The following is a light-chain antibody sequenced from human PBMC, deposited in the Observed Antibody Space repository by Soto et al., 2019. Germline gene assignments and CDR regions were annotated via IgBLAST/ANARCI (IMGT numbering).Light chain of an antibody. CDR1: QSVSSY. V-gene: IGKV3-11*01. CDR3: HQRSNSRT. J-gene: IGKJ4*01. CDR2: DAS. Sequence: EIVLTQSPATLSLSPGERATLSCRASQSVSSYLAWYQQKPGQAPRLLIYDASNRATGIPARFSGSGSGTDFTLTISRLEPEDFAVYYCHQRSNSRTFGGGTKLEIK.